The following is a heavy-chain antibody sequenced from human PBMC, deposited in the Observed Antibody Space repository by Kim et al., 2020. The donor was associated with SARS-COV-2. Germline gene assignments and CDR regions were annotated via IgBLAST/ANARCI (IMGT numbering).Heavy chain of an antibody. CDR2: INHSGST. D-gene: IGHD6-13*01. Sequence: SETLSLTCAVYGGSFSGYYWSWIRQPPGKGLEWIGEINHSGSTNYNPSLKSRVTISVDTSKNQFSLKLSSVTAADTAVYYCAREAAAGKLVDFGYWGQGT. CDR3: AREAAAGKLVDFGY. J-gene: IGHJ4*02. V-gene: IGHV4-34*01. CDR1: GGSFSGYY.